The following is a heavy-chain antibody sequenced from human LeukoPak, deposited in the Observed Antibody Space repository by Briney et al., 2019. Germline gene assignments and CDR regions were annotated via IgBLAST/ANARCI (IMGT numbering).Heavy chain of an antibody. V-gene: IGHV3-7*01. D-gene: IGHD1-26*01. CDR2: IDKHGNGK. J-gene: IGHJ4*02. CDR3: ARDAGWGYYDL. Sequence: GGSLRLSCVASRFTFISWVTWVRQAPGKGLEWVANIDKHGNGKYYVDSVKGRFAISRDYATNSVFLQMNSLRAEDTSVYYCARDAGWGYYDLWGQGTPVTVSS. CDR1: RFTFISW.